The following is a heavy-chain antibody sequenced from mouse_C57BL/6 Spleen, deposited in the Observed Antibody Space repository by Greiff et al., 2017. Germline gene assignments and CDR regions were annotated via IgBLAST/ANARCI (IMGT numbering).Heavy chain of an antibody. CDR1: GYTFTDYY. D-gene: IGHD3-3*01. Sequence: VKLMESGAELVRPGASVKLSCKASGYTFTDYYINWVKQRPGQGLEWIARIYPGSGNTYYNEKFKGKATLTAEKSSSTAYMQLSSLTSEDSAVYFCARRAGAYAMDYWGQGTSVTVSS. CDR2: IYPGSGNT. J-gene: IGHJ4*01. CDR3: ARRAGAYAMDY. V-gene: IGHV1-76*01.